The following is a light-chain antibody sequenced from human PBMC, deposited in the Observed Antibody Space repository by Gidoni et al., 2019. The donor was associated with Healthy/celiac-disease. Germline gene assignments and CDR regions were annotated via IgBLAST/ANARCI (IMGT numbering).Light chain of an antibody. V-gene: IGKV3-20*01. CDR2: GAS. J-gene: IGKJ3*01. CDR3: QQYGSSPPFT. Sequence: EIVLTQSPGTLSLSPGERATLSCRASQSVSSSYLAWYQQKPGQAPRLLIYGASSRATGIPDRFSGSGSGTDFTLTISRLEPEDVAVYYCQQYGSSPPFTFGPGTKWISN. CDR1: QSVSSSY.